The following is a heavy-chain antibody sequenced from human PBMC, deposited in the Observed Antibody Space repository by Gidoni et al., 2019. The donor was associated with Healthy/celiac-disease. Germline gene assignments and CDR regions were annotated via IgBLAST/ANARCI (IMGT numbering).Heavy chain of an antibody. V-gene: IGHV4-39*01. CDR2: IYYSGST. J-gene: IGHJ4*02. D-gene: IGHD3-3*01. Sequence: QLQLQESGPGLVKPSETLSLTCTVSGGSISSSSYYWGWSRQPPGKGLEWIGSIYYSGSTYYNPSLKSRVTISVDTSKNQFSLKLSSVTAADTAVYYCARIRFLEWLVHFDYWGQGTLVTVSS. CDR3: ARIRFLEWLVHFDY. CDR1: GGSISSSSYY.